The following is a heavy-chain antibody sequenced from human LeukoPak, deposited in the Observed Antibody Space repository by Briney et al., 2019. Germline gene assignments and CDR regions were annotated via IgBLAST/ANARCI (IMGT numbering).Heavy chain of an antibody. Sequence: SQTLSLTXTVSGGSISSGDYYWSWIRQPPGKGLEWIGYIYYSGSTYYNPSLKSRVTISVDTSKNQFSLKLSSVTTADTAVYYCARVGSPTNYYDSSGYYQYSDYWGQGTLVTVSS. CDR3: ARVGSPTNYYDSSGYYQYSDY. D-gene: IGHD3-22*01. CDR2: IYYSGST. V-gene: IGHV4-30-4*08. CDR1: GGSISSGDYY. J-gene: IGHJ4*02.